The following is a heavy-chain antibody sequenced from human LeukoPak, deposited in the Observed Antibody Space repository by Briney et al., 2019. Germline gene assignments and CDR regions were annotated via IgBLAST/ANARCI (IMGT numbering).Heavy chain of an antibody. Sequence: PGGSLRLSCGGSGFTFSSYAMSWVRQARRKGLEGVSAISGSGTDTFYANSVKGRFTISRDNPKNTLYLQMNSLRAEDTAVYYCAKGGGSSCYSPSDYWGQGTLVTVSS. D-gene: IGHD2-15*01. V-gene: IGHV3-23*01. CDR3: AKGGGSSCYSPSDY. CDR2: ISGSGTDT. J-gene: IGHJ4*02. CDR1: GFTFSSYA.